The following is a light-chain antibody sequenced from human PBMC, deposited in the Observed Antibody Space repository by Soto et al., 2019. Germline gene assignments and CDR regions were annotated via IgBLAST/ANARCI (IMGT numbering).Light chain of an antibody. J-gene: IGLJ1*01. CDR1: SSDVGGYNY. V-gene: IGLV2-11*01. CDR3: CSDADLGV. Sequence: QSALTQPRSVSGSPGQSVTISCTGTSSDVGGYNYVSWYQQHPGKAPKLMIYDVSKRPSGVPDRFSGSKSGNTASLTISGLHADDEADYYCCSDADLGVFGTGTKVTVL. CDR2: DVS.